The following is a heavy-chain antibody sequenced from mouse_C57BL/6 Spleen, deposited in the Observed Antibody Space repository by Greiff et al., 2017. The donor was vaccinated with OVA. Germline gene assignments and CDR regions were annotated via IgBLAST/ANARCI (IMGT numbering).Heavy chain of an antibody. CDR3: ARRGGWYDGYYRYFDV. Sequence: QVQLQQSGAELVRPGSSVKLSCKASGYTFTSYWMDWVKQRPGQGLEWIGNIYPSDSETHYNQKFKDKATLTVDKSSSTAYMQLSSLTSEDSAVYYCARRGGWYDGYYRYFDVWGTGTTVTVSS. D-gene: IGHD2-3*01. J-gene: IGHJ1*03. CDR2: IYPSDSET. CDR1: GYTFTSYW. V-gene: IGHV1-61*01.